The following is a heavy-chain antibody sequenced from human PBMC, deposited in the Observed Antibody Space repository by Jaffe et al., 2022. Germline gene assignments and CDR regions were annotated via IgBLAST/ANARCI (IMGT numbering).Heavy chain of an antibody. CDR2: ISSSGSTI. Sequence: EVQLVESGGGLVQPGGSLRLSCAASGFTFSSYEMNWVRQAPGKGLEWVSYISSSGSTIYYADSVKGRFTISRDNAKNSLYLQMNSLRAEDTAVYYCASLAYSSSWLNDAFDIWGQGTMVTVSS. D-gene: IGHD6-13*01. J-gene: IGHJ3*02. CDR1: GFTFSSYE. V-gene: IGHV3-48*03. CDR3: ASLAYSSSWLNDAFDI.